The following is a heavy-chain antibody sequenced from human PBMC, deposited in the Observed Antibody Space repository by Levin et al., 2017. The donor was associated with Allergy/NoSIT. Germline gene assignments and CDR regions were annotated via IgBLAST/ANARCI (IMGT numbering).Heavy chain of an antibody. Sequence: SCAASGFTFSSYAMHWVRQAPGKGLEWVAVISYDGSNKYYADSVKGRFTISRDNSKNTLYLQMNSLRAEDTAVYYCARASPRTDRVAGIYYPTGTWGQGTLVTVSS. V-gene: IGHV3-30-3*01. CDR3: ARASPRTDRVAGIYYPTGT. D-gene: IGHD6-19*01. CDR2: ISYDGSNK. J-gene: IGHJ5*02. CDR1: GFTFSSYA.